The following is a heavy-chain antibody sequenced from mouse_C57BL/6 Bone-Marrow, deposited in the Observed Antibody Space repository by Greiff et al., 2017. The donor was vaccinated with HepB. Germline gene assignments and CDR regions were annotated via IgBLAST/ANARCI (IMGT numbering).Heavy chain of an antibody. CDR3: ARDYYGSSPYWYFDV. D-gene: IGHD1-1*01. V-gene: IGHV1-75*01. J-gene: IGHJ1*03. CDR2: IFPGSGST. CDR1: GYTFTDYY. Sequence: VQLQQSGPELVKPGASVKISCKASGYTFTDYYINWVKQRPGQGLEWIGWIFPGSGSTYYNEKFKGKATLTVDKSSSTAYMLLSSLTSEDSAVYFCARDYYGSSPYWYFDVWGTGTTVTVSS.